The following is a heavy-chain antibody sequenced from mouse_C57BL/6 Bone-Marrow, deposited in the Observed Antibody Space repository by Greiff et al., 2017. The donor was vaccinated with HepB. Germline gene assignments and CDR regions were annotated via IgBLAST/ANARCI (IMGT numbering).Heavy chain of an antibody. CDR1: GFNIKNPY. V-gene: IGHV14-3*01. D-gene: IGHD2-2*01. CDR3: ARSEGIYYGYDAWFAY. J-gene: IGHJ3*01. Sequence: EVQLQESVAELVRPGASVKLSCTASGFNIKNPYMHWVKQRPEQGLEWIGMIDPANGNTKYAPKFQGKATITADTSSNTAYLQLSSLTSEDTAIYYCARSEGIYYGYDAWFAYWGQGTLVTVSA. CDR2: IDPANGNT.